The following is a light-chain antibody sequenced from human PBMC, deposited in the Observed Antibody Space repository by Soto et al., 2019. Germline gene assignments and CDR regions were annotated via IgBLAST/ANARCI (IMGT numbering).Light chain of an antibody. Sequence: DIVMTQSPDSLTVSLGERDTINCRSSQTILYNSNNKNYLAWYQQKPGQPPKLLIYWASTRESGVPDRFSGSGSGTDFTLTSSRLQAEDVAVYYCQQYYTTPRTLGQGTKVEI. CDR2: WAS. J-gene: IGKJ1*01. V-gene: IGKV4-1*01. CDR3: QQYYTTPRT. CDR1: QTILYNSNNKNY.